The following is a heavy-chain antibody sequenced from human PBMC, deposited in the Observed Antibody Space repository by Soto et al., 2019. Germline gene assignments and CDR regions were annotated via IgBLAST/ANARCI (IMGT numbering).Heavy chain of an antibody. CDR1: GYSISSDY. Sequence: SETLSLTCTVSGYSISSDYWSWIRQPPGKGLEWIGYIYYTGSTNYNPSLKSRVTISVDTSKNQFSLKLSSVTAADTAVYYCARQYGFNWFDPWGQGTLVTVS. D-gene: IGHD4-17*01. CDR2: IYYTGST. V-gene: IGHV4-59*08. CDR3: ARQYGFNWFDP. J-gene: IGHJ5*02.